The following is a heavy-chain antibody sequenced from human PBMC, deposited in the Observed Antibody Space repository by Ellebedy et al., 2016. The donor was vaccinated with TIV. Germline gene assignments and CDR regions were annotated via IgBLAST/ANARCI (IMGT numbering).Heavy chain of an antibody. D-gene: IGHD1-26*01. CDR1: GGSISSGGYY. CDR2: IYYSGNT. CDR3: ARHGRYLAREGNWFDP. V-gene: IGHV4-39*01. Sequence: MPSETLSLTCTVSGGSISSGGYYWGWIRQPPGKGLEWIGTIYYSGNTYYNPSLKSRVTISVDTSKNQFSLKLSSVTAADTSVYYCARHGRYLAREGNWFDPWGQGTLVTVSS. J-gene: IGHJ5*02.